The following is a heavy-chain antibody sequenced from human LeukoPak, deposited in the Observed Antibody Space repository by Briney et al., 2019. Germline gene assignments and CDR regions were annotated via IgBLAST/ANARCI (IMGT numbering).Heavy chain of an antibody. CDR1: GFTFSSYA. CDR2: ISISGSST. V-gene: IGHV3-23*01. Sequence: GRSLRLSCAASGFTFSSYAMSSVRQAPGKGLEWVSAISISGSSTYYADSVKGRFTISRDNSKNTLYLQMNSLRAEDTAVYYCAKVGATGNYYYYMDVWGKGTMVTVSS. J-gene: IGHJ6*03. D-gene: IGHD1-26*01. CDR3: AKVGATGNYYYYMDV.